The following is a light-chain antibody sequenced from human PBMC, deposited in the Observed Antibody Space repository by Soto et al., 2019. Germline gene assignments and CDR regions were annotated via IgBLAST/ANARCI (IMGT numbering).Light chain of an antibody. J-gene: IGKJ1*01. CDR2: KAS. CDR3: PHYNSYSEE. Sequence: IHITHSPSTLSVSVGYRFTITCLSSQTISSWFSWYQQKPGKDPKLLIYKASTLKSGVPSRFSGSGSGTEFTLTIRSLQPDDFETHQRPHYNSYSEEFRQGNXVEIK. V-gene: IGKV1-5*03. CDR1: QTISSW.